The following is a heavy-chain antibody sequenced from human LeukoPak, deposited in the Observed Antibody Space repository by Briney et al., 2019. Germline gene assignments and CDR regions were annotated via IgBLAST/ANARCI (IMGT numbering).Heavy chain of an antibody. J-gene: IGHJ5*02. CDR2: INPNSGGT. CDR1: GYTFTGYY. CDR3: ATSGSREVRFLEFYHFGADWFDP. D-gene: IGHD3-3*01. Sequence: GASVKVSCKASGYTFTGYYMHWVRQAPGQGLEWMGWINPNSGGTNYAQKFQGRVTMTRDTSISTAYMELSRLRSDDTAVYYCATSGSREVRFLEFYHFGADWFDPWGQGTLVTVSS. V-gene: IGHV1-2*02.